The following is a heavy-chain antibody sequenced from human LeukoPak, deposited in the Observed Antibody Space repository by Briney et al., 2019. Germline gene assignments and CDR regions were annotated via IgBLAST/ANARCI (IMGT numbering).Heavy chain of an antibody. CDR3: AAYGGYSGYDLDY. D-gene: IGHD5-12*01. CDR1: GFTFTSSA. V-gene: IGHV1-58*01. Sequence: GASVKVSCKASGFTFTSSAVQWVRQARGQRLEXXXWIVVGSGTTNYAQKFQERVTITRDMSTSTAYMELSSLRSEDTAVYYCAAYGGYSGYDLDYWGQGTLVTVSS. CDR2: IVVGSGTT. J-gene: IGHJ4*02.